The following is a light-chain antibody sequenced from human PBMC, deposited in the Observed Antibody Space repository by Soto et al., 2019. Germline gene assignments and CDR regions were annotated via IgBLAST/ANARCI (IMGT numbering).Light chain of an antibody. Sequence: QSALTQPASVSGSPGQSITISCTGTSSDIGSYNLVSWYQQHPGKAPKLMIYEGSKRPSGVSNRFSDSKSGNTASLTISGLQAEDEADDYCCSYAGGSAYVFGSGTKLTVL. V-gene: IGLV2-23*01. J-gene: IGLJ1*01. CDR3: CSYAGGSAYV. CDR1: SSDIGSYNL. CDR2: EGS.